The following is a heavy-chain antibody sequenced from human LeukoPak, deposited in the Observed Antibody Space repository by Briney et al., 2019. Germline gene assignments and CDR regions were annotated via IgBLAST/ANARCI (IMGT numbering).Heavy chain of an antibody. J-gene: IGHJ5*02. Sequence: PSETLSLTCAVYGGSFSGYYWSWIRQPPGRGLEWIGSIYYSGSTYYNPSLKSRVTISVDTSKNQFSLKLSSVTAADTAVYYCATEQINWFDPWGQGTLVTVSS. CDR1: GGSFSGYY. CDR2: IYYSGST. V-gene: IGHV4-34*01. CDR3: ATEQINWFDP.